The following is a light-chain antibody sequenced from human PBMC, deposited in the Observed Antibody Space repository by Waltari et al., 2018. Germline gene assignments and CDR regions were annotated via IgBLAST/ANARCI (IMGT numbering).Light chain of an antibody. CDR1: QGITND. CDR3: QHYYSTPYS. Sequence: DNQMTQSRSSLSASVGDRVSITCRASQGITNDLAWYQQKPGETPKLLIYEASSLQSGIPSRFSGSGSGTDFTLTISSLQSEDFATYYCQHYYSTPYSFGQGTKVEIK. J-gene: IGKJ2*03. V-gene: IGKV1-NL1*01. CDR2: EAS.